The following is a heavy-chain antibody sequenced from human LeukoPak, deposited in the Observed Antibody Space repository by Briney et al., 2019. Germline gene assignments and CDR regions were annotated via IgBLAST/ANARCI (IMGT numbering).Heavy chain of an antibody. CDR1: GFTFSQYS. J-gene: IGHJ5*02. D-gene: IGHD5-12*01. CDR3: ARDAGNSGYGCDL. V-gene: IGHV3-48*01. CDR2: IRSSSET. Sequence: GGSLRLSCAASGFTFSQYSMNWVRQAPGKGLEWVSHIRSSSETFYADSVKGRFTISRDNARNSLYLQMNNLRGEDTAIYYCARDAGNSGYGCDLWGQGTLVTVSS.